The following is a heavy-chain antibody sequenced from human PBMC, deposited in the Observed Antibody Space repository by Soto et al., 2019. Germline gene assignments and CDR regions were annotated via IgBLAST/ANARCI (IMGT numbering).Heavy chain of an antibody. J-gene: IGHJ6*02. Sequence: GEAPKNSCKGSGYSFTSYWISWVRQMPGKSLEKMGRIDPSDSKTNYSPTFQSHVTISADKSISTAYLQRSNLKDSDTTMYNSVMSSRPSRGYSYGHGGMDVWGQGTTVTVSS. CDR3: VMSSRPSRGYSYGHGGMDV. D-gene: IGHD5-18*01. CDR1: GYSFTSYW. CDR2: IDPSDSKT. V-gene: IGHV5-10-1*01.